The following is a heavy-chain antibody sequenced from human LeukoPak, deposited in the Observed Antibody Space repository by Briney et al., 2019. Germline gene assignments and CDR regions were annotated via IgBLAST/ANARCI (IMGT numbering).Heavy chain of an antibody. D-gene: IGHD5-18*01. CDR2: ISTYNGNT. V-gene: IGHV1-18*01. Sequence: ASVRDSCRSSGYTFTTYGITWVRQAPGQGLEWMGWISTYNGNTNYAQKLQGRVNMTTDTSTSTAYMELRSLRSDDTAMYYCARDRMDTGTYFDYWGQGTLVTVSS. CDR3: ARDRMDTGTYFDY. J-gene: IGHJ4*02. CDR1: GYTFTTYG.